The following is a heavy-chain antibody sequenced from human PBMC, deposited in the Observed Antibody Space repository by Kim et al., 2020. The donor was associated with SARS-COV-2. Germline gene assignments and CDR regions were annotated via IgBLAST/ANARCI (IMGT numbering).Heavy chain of an antibody. CDR2: ISGSGGRT. D-gene: IGHD3-22*01. J-gene: IGHJ4*02. CDR1: GFTFSSYA. V-gene: IGHV3-23*01. Sequence: GGSLRLSCAASGFTFSSYAMSWVRQAPGKGLEWVSGISGSGGRTYYADSVKGRFTISRDNSKNTLYLQMNSLRAEDTAVYYCAKDPHSSGYWSFDYWGQGTLVTVSS. CDR3: AKDPHSSGYWSFDY.